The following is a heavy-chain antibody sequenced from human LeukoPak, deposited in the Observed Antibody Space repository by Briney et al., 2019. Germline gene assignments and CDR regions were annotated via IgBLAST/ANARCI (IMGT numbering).Heavy chain of an antibody. D-gene: IGHD3-10*01. J-gene: IGHJ4*02. CDR3: ARHGGSYSLDY. V-gene: IGHV4-59*08. CDR1: GASISSYY. Sequence: PSETLSLTCTVSGASISSYYWSWIRQPPGKGLEWIGYLHYSGSTYNPSLKSRVSISVDTSKNQFSLNLSSVSAADTAVYYCARHGGSYSLDYWGQGALVTVSS. CDR2: LHYSGST.